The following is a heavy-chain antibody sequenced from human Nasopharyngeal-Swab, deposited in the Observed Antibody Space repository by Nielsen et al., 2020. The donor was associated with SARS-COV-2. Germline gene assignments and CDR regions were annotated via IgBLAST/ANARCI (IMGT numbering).Heavy chain of an antibody. D-gene: IGHD3-22*01. Sequence: GSLRLSCAVYGGSFSGYYWSWIRQPPGKGLEWIGEINHSGSTNYNPSLKSRVTISVDTSKNQFSLNLHSVTAADTAVYYCAPNYYDGSGYYYWFDPWGRGTLVTVSS. CDR1: GGSFSGYY. CDR3: APNYYDGSGYYYWFDP. CDR2: INHSGST. J-gene: IGHJ5*02. V-gene: IGHV4-34*01.